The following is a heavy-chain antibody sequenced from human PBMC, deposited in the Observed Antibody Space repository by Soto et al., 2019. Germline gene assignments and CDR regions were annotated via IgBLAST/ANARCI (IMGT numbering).Heavy chain of an antibody. CDR3: ASLNWRGWYFDL. J-gene: IGHJ2*01. D-gene: IGHD2-8*02. CDR2: INPNSGVT. V-gene: IGHV1-2*02. CDR1: GFTFTHYS. Sequence: ASVKVSCKASGFTFTHYSFHWVRQAPGQGLELMGWINPNSGVTKYAQKFQGRVTMTRXXXXXXAXMXLXRXRDDXTALYYCASLNWRGWYFDLWGRGTLVTVSS.